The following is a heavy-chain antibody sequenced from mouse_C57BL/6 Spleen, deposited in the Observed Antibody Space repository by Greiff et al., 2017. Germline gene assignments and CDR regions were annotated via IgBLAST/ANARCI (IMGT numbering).Heavy chain of an antibody. CDR1: GYTFTSYW. V-gene: IGHV1-64*01. Sequence: VQLQQPGAELVKPGASVKLSCKASGYTFTSYWMHWVKQRPGQGLEWIGMIHPNSGSTNYNEKFKSKATLTVDKSSSTAYMQLSSLTSEDSAVYYCAKIYYGIYYFDYWGQGTTLTVSS. CDR3: AKIYYGIYYFDY. J-gene: IGHJ2*01. CDR2: IHPNSGST. D-gene: IGHD2-1*01.